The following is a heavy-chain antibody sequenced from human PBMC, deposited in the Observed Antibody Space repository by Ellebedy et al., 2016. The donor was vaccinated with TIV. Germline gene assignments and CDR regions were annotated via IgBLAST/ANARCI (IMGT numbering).Heavy chain of an antibody. Sequence: AASVKVSCKVSGYTLTELSMYWVRQAPGKGLEWMGGFDPEDGETIYAQKFQGRVTMTEDTSTDTAYMELSSLRSEDTAVYYCATTGSSGWFAFDIWGQGTMVTVSS. CDR3: ATTGSSGWFAFDI. J-gene: IGHJ3*02. CDR1: GYTLTELS. CDR2: FDPEDGET. D-gene: IGHD6-19*01. V-gene: IGHV1-24*01.